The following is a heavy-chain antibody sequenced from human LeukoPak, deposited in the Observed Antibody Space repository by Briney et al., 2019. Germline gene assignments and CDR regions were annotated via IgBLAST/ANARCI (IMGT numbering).Heavy chain of an antibody. CDR1: GFTFSSYG. CDR2: IWYDGSNK. D-gene: IGHD3-10*01. CDR3: AREGGPIRGVRLYYYHYMDV. J-gene: IGHJ6*03. V-gene: IGHV3-33*01. Sequence: GRSLRLSCAASGFTFSSYGMHWVRQAPGKGLEWVAVIWYDGSNKYYADSVKGRFTISRDNSKNTLYLQMDSLRAEDTAVYYCAREGGPIRGVRLYYYHYMDVWGKGTTVTVSS.